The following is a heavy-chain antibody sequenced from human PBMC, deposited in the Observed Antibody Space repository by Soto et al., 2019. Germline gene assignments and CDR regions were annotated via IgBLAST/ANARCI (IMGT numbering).Heavy chain of an antibody. CDR3: AKSLYYYDSSGRGSFDI. Sequence: EVQLLDSGGGSVQPGASLRLSCAASGCTFSRYAMSWVRQAPGKGLEWVSAISGSGDSTYYADSVKGRFTISRDNSKNTLNLQMNSVRAEDTAVYYCAKSLYYYDSSGRGSFDIWGQGTMVTVSS. CDR1: GCTFSRYA. V-gene: IGHV3-23*01. CDR2: ISGSGDST. D-gene: IGHD3-22*01. J-gene: IGHJ3*02.